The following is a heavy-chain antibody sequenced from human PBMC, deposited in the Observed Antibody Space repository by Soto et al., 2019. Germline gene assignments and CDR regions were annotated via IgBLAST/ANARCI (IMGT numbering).Heavy chain of an antibody. Sequence: ASVKVSCKASGGTFSSYAISSVRQAPGQGLEWMGGIIPIFGTANYAQKFQGRVTITADESTSTAYMELSSLRSEDTAVYYCARDKADDYVRGSYRYPLGYYGMDVWGQGTTVPVSS. V-gene: IGHV1-69*13. CDR1: GGTFSSYA. CDR2: IIPIFGTA. J-gene: IGHJ6*02. CDR3: ARDKADDYVRGSYRYPLGYYGMDV. D-gene: IGHD3-16*02.